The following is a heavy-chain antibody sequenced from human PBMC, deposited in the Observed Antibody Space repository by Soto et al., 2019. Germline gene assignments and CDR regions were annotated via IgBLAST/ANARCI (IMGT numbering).Heavy chain of an antibody. Sequence: PSETLSLTCTFSGGSMSSYFWSWMRQPPGKGLEWIGYMYHSGSTYYNPSLKSRVTISIDRSKNQFSLKLSSVTAADTDVYYCARVQDYWGQGILVTRLL. CDR2: MYHSGST. CDR1: GGSMSSYF. V-gene: IGHV4-30-2*01. J-gene: IGHJ4*02. CDR3: ARVQDY. D-gene: IGHD1-1*01.